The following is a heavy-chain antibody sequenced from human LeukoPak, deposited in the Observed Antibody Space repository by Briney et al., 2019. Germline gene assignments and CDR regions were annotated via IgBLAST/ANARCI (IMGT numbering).Heavy chain of an antibody. CDR2: INPNSGGT. D-gene: IGHD4-23*01. Sequence: ASVKVSCKASGYTFTGYYMHWVRQAPGQGLEWMGWINPNSGGTNYAQKFQGRVTMTRDTSISTAYMELSRLRSDDTAVYYCARDPRGGNSYYYYYYYMDVWGKGTTVTVSS. CDR1: GYTFTGYY. CDR3: ARDPRGGNSYYYYYYYMDV. J-gene: IGHJ6*03. V-gene: IGHV1-2*02.